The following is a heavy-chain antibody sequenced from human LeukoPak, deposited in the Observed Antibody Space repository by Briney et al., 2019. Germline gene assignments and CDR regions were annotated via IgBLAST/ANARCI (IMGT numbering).Heavy chain of an antibody. Sequence: SLRLSCAASGFTFDDYAMRWVRQAPGKGLEWVSGISWNSGSIRYADSMKGRFTISRDNAKNSLYLQMNSLRAEDTALYYCAKPITLDPADGMDIWGQGTTVTVSS. CDR2: ISWNSGSI. J-gene: IGHJ6*02. D-gene: IGHD3-10*01. V-gene: IGHV3-9*01. CDR1: GFTFDDYA. CDR3: AKPITLDPADGMDI.